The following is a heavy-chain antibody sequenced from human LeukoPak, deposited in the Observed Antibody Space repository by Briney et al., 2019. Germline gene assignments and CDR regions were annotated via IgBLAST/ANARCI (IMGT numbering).Heavy chain of an antibody. CDR1: GYMFTNYY. CDR2: INPSGGNT. D-gene: IGHD5-24*01. CDR3: ARVVLGRRWLQTSYYYGMDV. V-gene: IGHV1-46*01. J-gene: IGHJ6*02. Sequence: GASVKVSCKASGYMFTNYYMHWVRQAPGQGLEWMGIINPSGGNTRYTQKFQGRVTMTRDRSTSTVYMELSSLRSEDTAVYYCARVVLGRRWLQTSYYYGMDVWGQGTTVTVSS.